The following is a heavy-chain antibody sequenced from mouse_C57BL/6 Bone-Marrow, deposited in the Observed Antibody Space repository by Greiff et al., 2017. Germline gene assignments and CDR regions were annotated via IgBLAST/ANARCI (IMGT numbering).Heavy chain of an antibody. CDR1: GFTFSSYA. Sequence: EVQRVESGGGLVKPGGSLKLSCEASGFTFSSYAMSWVRQTPEKRLEWVATISDGGSYTYYPDNVKGRVTISRDNAKNNLYLQMGHLKSEDTAMYYCARDRNYGSCPLYAMDYWGQGTSGTVSS. CDR3: ARDRNYGSCPLYAMDY. V-gene: IGHV5-4*01. D-gene: IGHD1-1*01. J-gene: IGHJ4*01. CDR2: ISDGGSYT.